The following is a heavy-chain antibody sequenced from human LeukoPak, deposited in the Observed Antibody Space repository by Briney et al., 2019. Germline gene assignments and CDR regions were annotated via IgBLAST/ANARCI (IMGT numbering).Heavy chain of an antibody. V-gene: IGHV4-59*01. J-gene: IGHJ4*02. Sequence: SETLSLTCTVSGGSISNYYWSWIRQPPGKGLEWIGYIYYSGNTNYKPSLKSRVIISVDTSKNQFSLKLSSVTAADTAVYYCVRTPYYYDSSGFSYYFDYWGQGTLVTISS. D-gene: IGHD3-22*01. CDR2: IYYSGNT. CDR1: GGSISNYY. CDR3: VRTPYYYDSSGFSYYFDY.